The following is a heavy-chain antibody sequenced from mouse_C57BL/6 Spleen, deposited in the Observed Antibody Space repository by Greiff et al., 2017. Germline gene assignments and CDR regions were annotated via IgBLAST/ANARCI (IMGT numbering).Heavy chain of an antibody. CDR2: IRLKSDNYAT. V-gene: IGHV6-3*01. J-gene: IGHJ2*01. CDR3: TGVSSNYVYFDY. CDR1: GFTFSNYW. Sequence: EVQLVESGGGLVQPGGSMKLSCVASGFTFSNYWMNWVRQSPEKGLEWVAQIRLKSDNYATHYAESVKGRFTISRDDSKSSVYLQMNNLRAEDTGIYYCTGVSSNYVYFDYWGQGTTLTVSS. D-gene: IGHD2-5*01.